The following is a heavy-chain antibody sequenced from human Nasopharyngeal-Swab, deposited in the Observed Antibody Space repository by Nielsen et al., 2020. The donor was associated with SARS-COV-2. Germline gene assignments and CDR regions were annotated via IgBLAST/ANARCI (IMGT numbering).Heavy chain of an antibody. Sequence: GGSLRLSCAASGFTFSSYGMHWVRQAPGKGLEWVAVIWYDGSNKYYADSVKGRFTISRDNSKNTLYLQMNSLRAEDTAVYYCARGFVFTMVRGGFDYWGQGTLVTVSS. V-gene: IGHV3-33*01. CDR2: IWYDGSNK. CDR3: ARGFVFTMVRGGFDY. D-gene: IGHD3-10*01. J-gene: IGHJ4*02. CDR1: GFTFSSYG.